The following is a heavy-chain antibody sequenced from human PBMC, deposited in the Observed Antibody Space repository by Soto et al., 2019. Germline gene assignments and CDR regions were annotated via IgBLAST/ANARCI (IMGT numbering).Heavy chain of an antibody. J-gene: IGHJ6*02. CDR3: VRQGIDYLHGLADF. V-gene: IGHV4-59*08. D-gene: IGHD1-26*01. CDR2: VYYTGDT. CDR1: SGPSRSYN. Sequence: QVQLQQSGPRLVKPSETLSLTCTVSSGPSRSYNWGWIRQSPRRGLEWIGYVYYTGDTAYNPSLESRVPISADTSTTNSSLILSSVTAAATAVYYCVRQGIDYLHGLADFWGQGPAVTVSS.